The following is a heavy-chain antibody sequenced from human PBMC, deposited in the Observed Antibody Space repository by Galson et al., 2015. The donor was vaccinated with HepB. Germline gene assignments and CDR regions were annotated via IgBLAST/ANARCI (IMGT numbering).Heavy chain of an antibody. D-gene: IGHD3-10*01. CDR2: INSDGSST. CDR1: GFTFSNYW. Sequence: SLRLSCAASGFTFSNYWMYWVRQAPGKGLVWVSHINSDGSSTTYADSVGGRFTISRDNAKNTLYLQMNSLTVQDTALYYCARGGPSGSADHWGQGAPVTVSS. CDR3: ARGGPSGSADH. J-gene: IGHJ4*02. V-gene: IGHV3-74*03.